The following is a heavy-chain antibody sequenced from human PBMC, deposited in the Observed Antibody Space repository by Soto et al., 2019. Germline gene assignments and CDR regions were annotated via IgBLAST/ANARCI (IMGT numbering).Heavy chain of an antibody. Sequence: ASGKVSCKASGYTFTSYGISWLRQAPGQGLEWMGWISAYNGNTNYAQKLQGRVTMTTDTSTSTAYMELRSLRSDDTAVYYCARDTIFGVVTPNYYYYGMDVWGQGTTVTVSS. CDR1: GYTFTSYG. J-gene: IGHJ6*02. CDR3: ARDTIFGVVTPNYYYYGMDV. CDR2: ISAYNGNT. V-gene: IGHV1-18*04. D-gene: IGHD3-3*01.